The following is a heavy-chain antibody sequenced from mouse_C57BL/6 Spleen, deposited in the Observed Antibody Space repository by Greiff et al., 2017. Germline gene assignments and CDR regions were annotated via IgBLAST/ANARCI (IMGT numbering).Heavy chain of an antibody. CDR2: IHPNSGST. J-gene: IGHJ4*01. V-gene: IGHV1-64*01. Sequence: QVHVKQPGAELVKPGASVKLSCKASGYTFTSYWMHWVKQRPGQGLEWIGMIHPNSGSTNYNEKFKSKATLTVDKSSSTAYMQLSSLTSEDSAVYYCARSFTTVVAYYYAMDYWGQGTSVTVSS. D-gene: IGHD1-1*01. CDR1: GYTFTSYW. CDR3: ARSFTTVVAYYYAMDY.